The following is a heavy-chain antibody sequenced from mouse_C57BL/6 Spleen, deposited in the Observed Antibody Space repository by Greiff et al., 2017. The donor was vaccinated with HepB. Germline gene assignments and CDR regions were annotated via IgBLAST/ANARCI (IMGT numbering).Heavy chain of an antibody. CDR1: GYSFTGYF. CDR2: INPYNGDT. V-gene: IGHV1-20*01. J-gene: IGHJ2*01. CDR3: AIFGDYYGSSHFDY. D-gene: IGHD1-1*01. Sequence: VQLQQSGPELVKPGDSVKICCKASGYSFTGYFMNWVMQSHGKSLEWIGRINPYNGDTFYNQKFKGKATLTVDKSSSTAHMELRSLTSEDSAVYYCAIFGDYYGSSHFDYWGQGTTLTVSS.